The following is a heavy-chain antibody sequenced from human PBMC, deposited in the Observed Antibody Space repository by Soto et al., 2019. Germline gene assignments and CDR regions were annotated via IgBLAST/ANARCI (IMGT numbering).Heavy chain of an antibody. CDR3: AREGSGWYSRGYFHF. D-gene: IGHD6-19*01. Sequence: PXESLTLSCAACGFTFSNYSMNWVRQAPGKGLEWVSVISGSGGSASYADSVQGRFTISRDNSNNTLYLQMNSLRAEDTAIYSCAREGSGWYSRGYFHFWGRGTMVT. CDR2: ISGSGGSA. J-gene: IGHJ3*01. CDR1: GFTFSNYS. V-gene: IGHV3-23*01.